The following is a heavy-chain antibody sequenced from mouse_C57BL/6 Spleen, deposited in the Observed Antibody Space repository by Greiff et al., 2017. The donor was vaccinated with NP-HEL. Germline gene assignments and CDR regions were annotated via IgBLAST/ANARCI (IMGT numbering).Heavy chain of an antibody. D-gene: IGHD2-5*01. CDR2: ILPGSGST. Sequence: VQLQQSGAELMKPGASVKLSCKATGYTFTGYWIEWVKQRPGHGLEWIGEILPGSGSTNYNAKFKGKATFTADTSSNTAYMLLSSLTSDDSAIYYSSRRENSINYGYWGQGTTLTVSS. J-gene: IGHJ2*01. V-gene: IGHV1-9*01. CDR1: GYTFTGYW. CDR3: SRRENSINYGY.